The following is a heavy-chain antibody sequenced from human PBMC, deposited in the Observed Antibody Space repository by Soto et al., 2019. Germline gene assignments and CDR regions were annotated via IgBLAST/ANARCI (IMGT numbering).Heavy chain of an antibody. CDR2: IRSKANSYAT. Sequence: AGGSLRLSCAASGFTFSGSAMHWVRQASGKGLEWVGRIRSKANSYATAYAASVKGRFTISRDDSKNTAYLQMNSLKTEDTAVYYCTRLQAPYYYDSSSYYYYGMDVWGQGTTVTVSS. J-gene: IGHJ6*02. V-gene: IGHV3-73*01. CDR3: TRLQAPYYYDSSSYYYYGMDV. CDR1: GFTFSGSA. D-gene: IGHD3-22*01.